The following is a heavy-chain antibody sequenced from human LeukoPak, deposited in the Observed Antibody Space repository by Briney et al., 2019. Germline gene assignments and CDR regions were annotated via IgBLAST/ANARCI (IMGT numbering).Heavy chain of an antibody. CDR2: ISYDGSNK. D-gene: IGHD3-9*01. J-gene: IGHJ4*02. Sequence: PGGSLRLSCAASGFTFSSYAMHWVRQAPGKGLEWVAVISYDGSNKYYADSVKGRFTISRDNSKNTLYLQMNSLRAEDTAMYYCARDRWLTYWGQGTLVTVSS. CDR1: GFTFSSYA. V-gene: IGHV3-30-3*01. CDR3: ARDRWLTY.